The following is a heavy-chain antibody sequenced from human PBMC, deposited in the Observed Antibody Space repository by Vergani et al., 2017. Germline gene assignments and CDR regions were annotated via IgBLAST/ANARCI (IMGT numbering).Heavy chain of an antibody. D-gene: IGHD2-21*02. CDR2: INSDGSST. CDR1: GFTFSSYW. J-gene: IGHJ4*02. CDR3: ARGLLWGDNDY. V-gene: IGHV3-74*01. Sequence: EVQLVESGGGLVQPGGSLRLSCAASGFTFSSYWMHWVRQAPGKGLVWVSRINSDGSSTSYADSVKGRFTMSRDNAKNTLYLQMNSLRAGDTAVYYCARGLLWGDNDYWGQGTLVTVSS.